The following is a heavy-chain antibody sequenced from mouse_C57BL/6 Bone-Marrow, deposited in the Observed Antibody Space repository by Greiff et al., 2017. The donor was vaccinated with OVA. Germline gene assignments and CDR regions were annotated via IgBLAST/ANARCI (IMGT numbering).Heavy chain of an antibody. Sequence: EVKVVESGGDLVKPGGSLKLSCAASGFTFSSYGMSWVRQTPDKRLEWVATISSGGSYTYYPDSVTGRFTISRDNAKNTLYLQMSSLKSEDTAMYYCARPTTVVAFDAMDYWGQGTSVTVSS. V-gene: IGHV5-6*01. J-gene: IGHJ4*01. CDR1: GFTFSSYG. CDR2: ISSGGSYT. D-gene: IGHD1-1*01. CDR3: ARPTTVVAFDAMDY.